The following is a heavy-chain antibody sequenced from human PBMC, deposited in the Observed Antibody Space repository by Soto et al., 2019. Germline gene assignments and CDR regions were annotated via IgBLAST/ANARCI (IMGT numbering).Heavy chain of an antibody. J-gene: IGHJ4*02. V-gene: IGHV1-69*01. CDR2: IIPLFGTA. Sequence: QVQLVQSGAEVKKPGSSVKVACKASGGTFSSYAISWVRHAPGQGLQWIGGIIPLFGTANYALKFQGRVPITAHEATRAASVELIGLRSADMAVSSWEKGNKVGACIFDYWGQGTLVTVSS. CDR3: EKGNKVGACIFDY. CDR1: GGTFSSYA. D-gene: IGHD1-26*01.